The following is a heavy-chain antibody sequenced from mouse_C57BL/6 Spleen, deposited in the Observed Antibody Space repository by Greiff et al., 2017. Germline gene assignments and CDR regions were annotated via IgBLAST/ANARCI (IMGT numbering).Heavy chain of an antibody. J-gene: IGHJ4*01. Sequence: VQLQESGPELVKPGASVKISCKASGYAFRSSWMNWVKQRPGKGLEWIGRIYPGDGDTNYNGKVKGKATLTADKSSSTAYMQLSSLTSEDSAVYFCARTAYYGNYYAMDYWGQGTSVTVSS. V-gene: IGHV1-82*01. CDR2: IYPGDGDT. D-gene: IGHD2-10*01. CDR1: GYAFRSSW. CDR3: ARTAYYGNYYAMDY.